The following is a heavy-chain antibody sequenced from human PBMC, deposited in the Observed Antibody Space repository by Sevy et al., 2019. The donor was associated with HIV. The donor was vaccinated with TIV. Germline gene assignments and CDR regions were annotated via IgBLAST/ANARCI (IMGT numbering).Heavy chain of an antibody. CDR2: ISFDGGNT. CDR1: GFSLSDYA. D-gene: IGHD5-12*01. CDR3: ARGPYNSGLRFDF. V-gene: IGHV3-30-3*01. Sequence: GGSLRLSCVASGFSLSDYAMHWVRQGPDKGLAWVAVISFDGGNTYYSDAVEDRFTISRDNSKNTVFLQMNSLSPDDTALYYCARGPYNSGLRFDFWGQGTLVTVSS. J-gene: IGHJ4*02.